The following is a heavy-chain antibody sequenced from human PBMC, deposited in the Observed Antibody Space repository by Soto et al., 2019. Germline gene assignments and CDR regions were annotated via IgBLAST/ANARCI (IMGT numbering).Heavy chain of an antibody. CDR2: ISGSGGST. Sequence: GGSLRLSGAAAGFTFSSYAMSWVRQAPGKGLEWVSAISGSGGSTYYADSVKGRFTISRDNSKTTLYLQMTSLRADDTAIYFCAKDGGIVPGAHFDDWGEGAPVT. D-gene: IGHD1-26*01. CDR3: AKDGGIVPGAHFDD. CDR1: GFTFSSYA. J-gene: IGHJ4*02. V-gene: IGHV3-23*01.